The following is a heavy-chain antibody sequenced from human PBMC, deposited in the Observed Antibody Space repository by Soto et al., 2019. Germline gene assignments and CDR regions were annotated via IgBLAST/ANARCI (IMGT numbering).Heavy chain of an antibody. Sequence: EVQLVESGGGLVQPGGSLRLSCAASGFTVSSNYMSWVRQAPGKGLEWVSVIYSGGPTYYADSVKGRFTIYRDNPKNTRYLQMNSLRAEDTDVYYCARNGDSSDYRGWFDPWGQGTLVTVSS. J-gene: IGHJ5*02. CDR3: ARNGDSSDYRGWFDP. V-gene: IGHV3-66*01. CDR2: IYSGGPT. CDR1: GFTVSSNY. D-gene: IGHD3-22*01.